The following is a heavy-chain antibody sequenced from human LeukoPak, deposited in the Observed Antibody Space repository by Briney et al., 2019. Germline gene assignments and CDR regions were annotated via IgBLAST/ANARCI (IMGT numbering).Heavy chain of an antibody. CDR3: ARAGNDYYDSSGYYY. CDR2: IYYSGST. Sequence: SETLSLTCTDSGGSVSSGSYYWSWIRQPPGKGLEWIGYIYYSGSTNYNPSLKSRVTISVDTSKNQFSLKLSSVTAADTAVYYCARAGNDYYDSSGYYYWGQGTLVTVSS. CDR1: GGSVSSGSYY. D-gene: IGHD3-22*01. J-gene: IGHJ4*02. V-gene: IGHV4-61*01.